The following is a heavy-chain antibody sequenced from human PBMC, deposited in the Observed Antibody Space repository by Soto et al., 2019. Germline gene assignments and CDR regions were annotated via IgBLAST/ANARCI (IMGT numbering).Heavy chain of an antibody. Sequence: QITLKESGPTLVKPTQTLTLTCTFSGFSLNTGGVGVVWIRQPPGKALEWLAVIYWDDDKRYSPFMKSRLTSTKDASKNQVVLTMTNMDPVDTGTYYCAHSPFFGDKLDYWGQGSLVTVSS. V-gene: IGHV2-5*02. D-gene: IGHD2-21*01. CDR1: GFSLNTGGVG. CDR2: IYWDDDK. J-gene: IGHJ4*02. CDR3: AHSPFFGDKLDY.